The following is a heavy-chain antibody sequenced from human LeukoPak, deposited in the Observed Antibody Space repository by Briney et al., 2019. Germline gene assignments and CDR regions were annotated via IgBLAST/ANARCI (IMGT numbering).Heavy chain of an antibody. D-gene: IGHD2-2*01. J-gene: IGHJ6*03. CDR3: ARGPIIDIVVIPAAADYYHMDV. V-gene: IGHV1-18*01. Sequence: ASVKVSCKASGYTFSSYGISWVRQAPGQGLEWMGWISAYNGNTRYAQKLQGRVTMTTDSSTSTAYMELRSLRSDDTAVYYCARGPIIDIVVIPAAADYYHMDVWGKGTTVTVSS. CDR1: GYTFSSYG. CDR2: ISAYNGNT.